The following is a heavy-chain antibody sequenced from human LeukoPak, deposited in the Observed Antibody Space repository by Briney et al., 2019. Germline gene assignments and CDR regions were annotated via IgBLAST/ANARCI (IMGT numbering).Heavy chain of an antibody. CDR3: ARDHGDYSFYYYYYMDV. V-gene: IGHV1-46*01. CDR1: GYTFTSYD. Sequence: ASVKVSCKASGYTFTSYDIDWVRQATGQGLEWMGIINPSGGSTSYAQKFQGRVTMTRDMSTSTVYMELSSLRSEDTAVYYCARDHGDYSFYYYYYMDVWGKGTTVTVSS. J-gene: IGHJ6*03. D-gene: IGHD4-17*01. CDR2: INPSGGST.